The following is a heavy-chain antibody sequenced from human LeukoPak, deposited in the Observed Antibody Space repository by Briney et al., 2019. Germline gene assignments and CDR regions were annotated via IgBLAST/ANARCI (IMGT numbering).Heavy chain of an antibody. CDR2: IYTSGST. CDR3: ARELGRYCSSTSCAQGIDY. J-gene: IGHJ4*02. V-gene: IGHV4-61*02. CDR1: GGSISSGSYY. D-gene: IGHD2-2*01. Sequence: SETLSLTCTVCGGSISSGSYYWSWIRQPAGKGLEWIGRIYTSGSTNYNPSLKSRVTISVDTSKNQFSLKLSSVTAADTAVYYCARELGRYCSSTSCAQGIDYWGQGTLVTVSS.